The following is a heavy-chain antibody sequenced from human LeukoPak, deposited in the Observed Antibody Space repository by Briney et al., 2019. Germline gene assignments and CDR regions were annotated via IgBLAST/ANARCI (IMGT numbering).Heavy chain of an antibody. J-gene: IGHJ4*02. V-gene: IGHV3-23*01. CDR2: TSGRGDSP. CDR3: ARDPGYAIYYFDY. Sequence: GGSLRLSCAASGFSFNTYAMSWVRQVPGKGLEWVSTTSGRGDSPYYADSVKGRFSISRDNSKNTLFLHMNSLRAEDTAVYFCARDPGYAIYYFDYWGQGNLVTVSS. CDR1: GFSFNTYA. D-gene: IGHD3-9*01.